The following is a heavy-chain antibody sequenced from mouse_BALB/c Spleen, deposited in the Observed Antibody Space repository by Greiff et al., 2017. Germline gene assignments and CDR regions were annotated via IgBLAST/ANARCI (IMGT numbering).Heavy chain of an antibody. CDR3: ASPLYSMDY. D-gene: IGHD1-1*01. V-gene: IGHV3-2*02. CDR1: GYSITSDYA. Sequence: EVQGVESGPGLVKPSQSLSLTCTVTGYSITSDYAWNWIRQFPGNKLEWMGYISYSGSTSYNPSLKSRISITRDTSKNQFFLQLNSVTTEDTATYYCASPLYSMDYWGQGTSVTVSS. J-gene: IGHJ4*01. CDR2: ISYSGST.